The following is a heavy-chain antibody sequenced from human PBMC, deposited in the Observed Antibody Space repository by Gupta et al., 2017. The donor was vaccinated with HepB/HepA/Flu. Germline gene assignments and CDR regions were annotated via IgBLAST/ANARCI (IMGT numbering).Heavy chain of an antibody. CDR1: GDSFHIYW. V-gene: IGHV5-51*01. D-gene: IGHD4-4*01. Sequence: EVQLVQSGAELKKPGESLKTSCKGIGDSFHIYWIARVRQMPGKGLEWMGFIFPGDSDTRYSPSFAGHVSFSVDKSISTAYLQWHSLKASDTAIYYCTADPYRHASLYWGQGTMVTVSS. CDR2: IFPGDSDT. J-gene: IGHJ4*02. CDR3: TADPYRHASLY.